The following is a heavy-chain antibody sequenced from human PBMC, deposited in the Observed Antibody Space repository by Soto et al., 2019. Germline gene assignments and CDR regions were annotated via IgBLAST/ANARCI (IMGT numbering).Heavy chain of an antibody. D-gene: IGHD6-19*01. Sequence: PSETVSLTCTVSDGTNSSSSYYWGWIRPPPGKGLEWIGSIYYSGSTYYNPSLKSRVTISVDTSKNQFSLKLSSVTAADTAVYYCATELRSSVADWFDPWGQGTLVTVSS. CDR2: IYYSGST. CDR3: ATELRSSVADWFDP. CDR1: DGTNSSSSYY. V-gene: IGHV4-39*07. J-gene: IGHJ5*02.